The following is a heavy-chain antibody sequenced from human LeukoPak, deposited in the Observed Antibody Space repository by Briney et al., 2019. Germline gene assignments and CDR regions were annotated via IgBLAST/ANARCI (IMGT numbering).Heavy chain of an antibody. V-gene: IGHV4-30-2*01. CDR1: GDSFSSGGYS. J-gene: IGHJ2*01. CDR3: ARHQEVDFDL. CDR2: IYHSGTT. Sequence: SQTLSLTCAVSGDSFSSGGYSWTWIRQPPGRGLEWIGYIYHSGTTYYNPSLKSRVTISVDRSKNQFSLKLSSVTAADTAVYYCARHQEVDFDLWGRGTLVTVSS.